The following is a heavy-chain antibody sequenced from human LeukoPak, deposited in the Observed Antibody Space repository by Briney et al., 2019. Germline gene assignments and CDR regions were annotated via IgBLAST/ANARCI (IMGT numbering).Heavy chain of an antibody. CDR2: IYYSGST. D-gene: IGHD3-3*01. Sequence: PSETLSLTCTVSGGSISSSSYSWGWIRQPPGRGLEGIGSIYYSGSTYYNPSLKSRVTISVDTSKNQFSLKLSSVTAADTAVYYCARLYDFWSGYSELDAFDIWGQGTMVTVSS. CDR1: GGSISSSSYS. CDR3: ARLYDFWSGYSELDAFDI. V-gene: IGHV4-39*01. J-gene: IGHJ3*02.